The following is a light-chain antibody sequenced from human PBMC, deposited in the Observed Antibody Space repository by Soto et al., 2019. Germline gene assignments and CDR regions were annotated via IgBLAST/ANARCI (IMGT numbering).Light chain of an antibody. CDR1: HRVSSY. CDR3: QQYNNWPLT. V-gene: IGKV3-15*01. J-gene: IGKJ4*01. Sequence: EIVMTQSPATLSVSPGERATLSCRASHRVSSYLAWYQQKPGQAPRLLIYGTSTRATVIPARFSGSGSGTEFSLTITSLQSEDFAVYYCQQYNNWPLTFGGGTKVEIK. CDR2: GTS.